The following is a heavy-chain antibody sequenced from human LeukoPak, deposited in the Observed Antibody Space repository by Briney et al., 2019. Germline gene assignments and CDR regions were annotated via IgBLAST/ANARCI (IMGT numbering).Heavy chain of an antibody. Sequence: GGSLRLSCAASGFTFSNYWMSWVRQAPWRGLEWLSFISAASNYIYYADSVKGRFTVSRDNAKKSLYLQMNSLTAEDTAVYYCARDPVGYYDSNPPPSNWGQGTLVTVSS. J-gene: IGHJ4*02. D-gene: IGHD3-22*01. CDR1: GFTFSNYW. V-gene: IGHV3-21*01. CDR2: ISAASNYI. CDR3: ARDPVGYYDSNPPPSN.